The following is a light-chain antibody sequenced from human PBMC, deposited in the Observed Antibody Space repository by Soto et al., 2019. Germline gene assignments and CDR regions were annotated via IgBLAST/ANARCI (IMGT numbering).Light chain of an antibody. V-gene: IGLV2-11*01. Sequence: QSALPQPRSVSGSPVQSVTISCTGTSSGVGGYNYVSWYQQHPGKAPKLMIYDVSKRPSGVPDRFSGSKSGNTASLTISGLQAEDEADYYCCSYAGSYYYVFGTGTKAPS. CDR3: CSYAGSYYYV. CDR2: DVS. CDR1: SSGVGGYNY. J-gene: IGLJ1*01.